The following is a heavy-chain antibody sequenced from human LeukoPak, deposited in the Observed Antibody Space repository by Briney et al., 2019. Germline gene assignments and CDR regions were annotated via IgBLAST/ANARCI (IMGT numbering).Heavy chain of an antibody. CDR3: AKDEYSGSLFHY. CDR1: GFTCSTYV. V-gene: IGHV3-23*01. D-gene: IGHD1-26*01. CDR2: ILHNGDST. J-gene: IGHJ4*02. Sequence: GGSLRLSCAASGFTCSTYVMSWVRQAPGKGLEWLSLILHNGDSTYYADSVKGRFTISRDNSKNTLYLQMNSLRAEDTAVYYCAKDEYSGSLFHYWGQGTLVTVSS.